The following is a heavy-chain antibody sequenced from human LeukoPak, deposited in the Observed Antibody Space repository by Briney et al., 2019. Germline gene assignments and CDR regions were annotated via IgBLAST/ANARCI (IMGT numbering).Heavy chain of an antibody. D-gene: IGHD2-2*01. Sequence: GGSLRLSCVASGFTFSSYSMNWVRQAPGKGLEWVSSISSSSSYMYYADLVKGRFTISRDNAKNSLYLQMNSLRAEDTAVYYCAKRGDPYCTSTSCYHLSYYYMDVWGKGTTVTVSS. CDR3: AKRGDPYCTSTSCYHLSYYYMDV. J-gene: IGHJ6*03. CDR2: ISSSSSYM. CDR1: GFTFSSYS. V-gene: IGHV3-21*01.